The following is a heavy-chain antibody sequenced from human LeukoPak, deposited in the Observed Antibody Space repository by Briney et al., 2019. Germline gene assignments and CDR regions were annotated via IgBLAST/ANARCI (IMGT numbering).Heavy chain of an antibody. CDR2: IYSGGST. V-gene: IGHV3-66*01. CDR3: ARDRAAPRDYYGMDV. Sequence: PGGSLRLSCAASGFAVSSNYMSWARQAPGKGLEWVSVIYSGGSTYYADSVKGRFTISRDNSKNTLYLQMNSLRAEDTAVYYCARDRAAPRDYYGMDVWGQGTTVTVSS. J-gene: IGHJ6*02. CDR1: GFAVSSNY. D-gene: IGHD6-13*01.